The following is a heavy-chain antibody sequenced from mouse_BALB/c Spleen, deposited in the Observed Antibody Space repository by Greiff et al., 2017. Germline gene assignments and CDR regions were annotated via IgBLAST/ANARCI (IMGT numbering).Heavy chain of an antibody. CDR3: ARGQVGAWFAY. CDR2: ISSGGST. V-gene: IGHV5-6-5*01. Sequence: EVKLVESGGGLVKPGGSLKLSCAASGFTFSSYAMSWVRQTPEKRLEWVASISSGGSTYYPDSVKGRFTISRDNARNILYLQMSSLRSEDTAMYYCARGQVGAWFAYWGQGTLVTVSA. CDR1: GFTFSSYA. J-gene: IGHJ3*01.